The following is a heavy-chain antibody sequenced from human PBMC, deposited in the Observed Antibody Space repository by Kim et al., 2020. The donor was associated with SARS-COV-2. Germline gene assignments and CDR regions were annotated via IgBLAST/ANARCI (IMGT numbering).Heavy chain of an antibody. D-gene: IGHD3-22*01. CDR1: GFTFRTYA. V-gene: IGHV3-23*01. J-gene: IGHJ4*02. CDR3: ARYWYDSSGFPYYFDY. CDR2: ISGSGGDT. Sequence: GGSLRLSCAASGFTFRTYAMSWVRQAPGKGLEWVSTISGSGGDTYFADSVKGRFTISRDNSKNTLYLQMSSLRAEDTAVYSCARYWYDSSGFPYYFDYWGQGTLVTVSS.